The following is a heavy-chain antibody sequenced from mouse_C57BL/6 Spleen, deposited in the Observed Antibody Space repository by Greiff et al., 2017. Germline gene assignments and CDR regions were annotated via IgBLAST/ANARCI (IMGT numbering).Heavy chain of an antibody. CDR3: TRAQATGY. Sequence: EVQLQQSGAELVRPGASVKLSCTASGFNIKDDYMHWVKQRPEQGLEWIGWIDPENGDTEYASKFQGKATITADTSSNTAYLQLSSLTSEDTAVYYCTRAQATGYWGQGTTLTVSS. V-gene: IGHV14-4*01. D-gene: IGHD3-2*02. CDR1: GFNIKDDY. CDR2: IDPENGDT. J-gene: IGHJ2*01.